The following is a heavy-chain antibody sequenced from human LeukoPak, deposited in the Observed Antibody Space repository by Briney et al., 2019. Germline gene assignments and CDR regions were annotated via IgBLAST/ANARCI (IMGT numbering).Heavy chain of an antibody. CDR1: GFNFSSYA. D-gene: IGHD3-10*01. CDR2: ISAGGGST. V-gene: IGHV3-23*01. CDR3: AKEKYYGSD. J-gene: IGHJ4*02. Sequence: PGGSLRLSCAASGFNFSSYAMSWVRQAPGKGLEWVSSISAGGGSTNYADSVKGRFTISRENPKKTLYLQMNSLRAEDTAVYYCAKEKYYGSDWGQGTLVTVSS.